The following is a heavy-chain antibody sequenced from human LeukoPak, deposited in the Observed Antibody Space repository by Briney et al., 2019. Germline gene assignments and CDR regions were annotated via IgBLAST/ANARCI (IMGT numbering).Heavy chain of an antibody. CDR3: ARAKIAAAGTGAFDV. Sequence: QPGGSLRLSCAASGFTFSNYWMHWVRQAPGKGLEWVSAFSATDGSAQYAESVEGRFTISRDNSKNTLFLQMNSLGAEDTAVYYCARAKIAAAGTGAFDVWGQGTLVTVSS. J-gene: IGHJ3*01. V-gene: IGHV3-23*01. D-gene: IGHD6-13*01. CDR1: GFTFSNYW. CDR2: FSATDGSA.